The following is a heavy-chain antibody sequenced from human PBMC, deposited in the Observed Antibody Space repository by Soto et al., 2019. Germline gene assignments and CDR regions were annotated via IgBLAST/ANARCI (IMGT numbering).Heavy chain of an antibody. CDR3: AKGLYVTSYGMDV. J-gene: IGHJ6*02. CDR1: GYKFSNFW. CDR2: IYPSDSDT. Sequence: GESLKISCQVFGYKFSNFWIAWVRQMPGKGLEWMGIIYPSDSDTRYSPSFQGRVTISVVKSITTAYLQWSRLEASDTAIYYCAKGLYVTSYGMDVWGQGTTVTVSS. D-gene: IGHD2-21*02. V-gene: IGHV5-51*01.